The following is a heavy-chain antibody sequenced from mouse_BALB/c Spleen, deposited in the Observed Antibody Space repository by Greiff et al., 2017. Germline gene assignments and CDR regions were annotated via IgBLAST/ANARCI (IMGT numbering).Heavy chain of an antibody. CDR1: GFTFSSYA. J-gene: IGHJ1*01. V-gene: IGHV5-6-5*01. D-gene: IGHD1-1*01. Sequence: EVQGVESGGGLVKPGGSLKLSCAASGFTFSSYAMSWVRQTPEKRLEWVASISSGGSTYYPDSVKGRFTISRDNARNILYLQMSSLRSEDTAMYYGARGRTVVAKGYWYFDVWGAGTTVTVSS. CDR2: ISSGGST. CDR3: ARGRTVVAKGYWYFDV.